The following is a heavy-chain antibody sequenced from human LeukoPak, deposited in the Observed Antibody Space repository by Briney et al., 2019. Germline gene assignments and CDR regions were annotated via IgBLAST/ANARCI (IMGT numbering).Heavy chain of an antibody. D-gene: IGHD2-8*02. J-gene: IGHJ3*02. CDR1: RFTFDEYG. CDR2: INQDGSEK. CDR3: AGAWSRVDGFDI. Sequence: GGSLRLSCAASRFTFDEYGMSWVRQAPGKGLEWVANINQDGSEKYYVDSVKGRFTVSRDNAKNSVYLQMNSLRTEDTAIYYCAGAWSRVDGFDIWGQGTMVTVSS. V-gene: IGHV3-7*01.